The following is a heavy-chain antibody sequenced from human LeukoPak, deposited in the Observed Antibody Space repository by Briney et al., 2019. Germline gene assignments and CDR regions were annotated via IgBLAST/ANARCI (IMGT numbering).Heavy chain of an antibody. CDR3: ATTGRYCSGGSCYYYFDY. D-gene: IGHD2-15*01. V-gene: IGHV1-46*01. CDR1: GYTFTSYY. J-gene: IGHJ4*02. CDR2: INPSGGST. Sequence: ASVKVSCKASGYTFTSYYMHWVRQAPGQGLEWMGIINPSGGSTSYAQKFQGRVTMTEDTSTDTAYMELSSLRSEDTAVYYCATTGRYCSGGSCYYYFDYWGQGTLVTVSS.